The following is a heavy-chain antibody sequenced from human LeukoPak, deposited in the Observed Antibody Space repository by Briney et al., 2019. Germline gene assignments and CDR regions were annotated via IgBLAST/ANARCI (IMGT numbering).Heavy chain of an antibody. CDR2: IYYSGST. J-gene: IGHJ5*02. V-gene: IGHV4-30-4*01. CDR3: AGASVVVPAAGFDP. CDR1: GVSISSGDYY. D-gene: IGHD2-2*01. Sequence: KPSQTLSLTCTVSGVSISSGDYYWSWLRQPPGKGLEWIGYIYYSGSTYYNPSLKSRVTISVDTSKNQFSLKLSSVTAADTAVYYCAGASVVVPAAGFDPWGQGTLVTVSS.